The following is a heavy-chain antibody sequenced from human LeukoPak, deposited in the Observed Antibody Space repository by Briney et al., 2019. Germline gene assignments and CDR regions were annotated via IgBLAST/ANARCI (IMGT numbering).Heavy chain of an antibody. V-gene: IGHV3-21*01. J-gene: IGHJ4*02. CDR3: ARGYCSGTSCYMFAS. Sequence: PGGSLRLSCAGSGFNFIDNSMHWVRQAPGKGLEWVSSISSSNTYIYYRDSVKGRFTISRDNAKNSLFLQINSLRAEDTAVYYCARGYCSGTSCYMFASWGQGTRVTVSS. D-gene: IGHD2-2*02. CDR1: GFNFIDNS. CDR2: ISSSNTYI.